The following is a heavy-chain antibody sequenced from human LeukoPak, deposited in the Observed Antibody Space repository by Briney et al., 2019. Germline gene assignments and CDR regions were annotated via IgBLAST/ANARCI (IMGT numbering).Heavy chain of an antibody. D-gene: IGHD2-8*01. V-gene: IGHV3-30*03. J-gene: IGHJ4*02. Sequence: GGSLRLSCAASGFTFSSYGMHWVRQAPGRGLEWVAVISYDGSNKYYADSVKGRFTISRDNSKNTLYLQMNSLRAEDTAVYYCARDPSVCTNGVCYAFDYWGQGTLVTVSS. CDR3: ARDPSVCTNGVCYAFDY. CDR2: ISYDGSNK. CDR1: GFTFSSYG.